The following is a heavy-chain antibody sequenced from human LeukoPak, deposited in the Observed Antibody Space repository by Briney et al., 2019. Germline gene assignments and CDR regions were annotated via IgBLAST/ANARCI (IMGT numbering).Heavy chain of an antibody. Sequence: SETLSLTCAVSGDSISNSNWWIWVRQSPGKGPEWIGEIYHTGRTNYNPSLKSRVTISVDTSKNQFSLKLNSVTAADTAVYYCAKSNGYGLVDIWGQGTMVTVSS. V-gene: IGHV4-4*02. CDR3: AKSNGYGLVDI. D-gene: IGHD3-10*01. J-gene: IGHJ3*02. CDR1: GDSISNSNW. CDR2: IYHTGRT.